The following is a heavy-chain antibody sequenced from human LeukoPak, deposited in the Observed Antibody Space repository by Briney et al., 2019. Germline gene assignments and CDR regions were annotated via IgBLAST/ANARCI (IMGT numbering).Heavy chain of an antibody. CDR3: AGADSGSYQGFDY. D-gene: IGHD1-26*01. CDR2: IIPIFGTA. V-gene: IGHV1-69*13. Sequence: SVKVSCKASGYTFTTYAISWVRQAPGQGLEWMGGIIPIFGTANYAQKFQGRVTITADESTSTAYMELSSLRSEDTAVYYCAGADSGSYQGFDYWGQGTLVTVSS. CDR1: GYTFTTYA. J-gene: IGHJ4*02.